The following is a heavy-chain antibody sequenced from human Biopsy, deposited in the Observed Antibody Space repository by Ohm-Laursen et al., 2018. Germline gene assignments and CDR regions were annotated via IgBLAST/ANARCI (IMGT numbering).Heavy chain of an antibody. CDR3: ARDYDTSGYYYVS. D-gene: IGHD3-22*01. Sequence: SDTLSLTCIVSGGSISNNNYYWGWIRQPPGKGLEWIGSIFYRGSTHYKPSLKSRVNISVDTSKNQFSLKRNSVTAADTAVYYCARDYDTSGYYYVSWGQGTLVTVSS. CDR2: IFYRGST. CDR1: GGSISNNNYY. V-gene: IGHV4-39*01. J-gene: IGHJ5*02.